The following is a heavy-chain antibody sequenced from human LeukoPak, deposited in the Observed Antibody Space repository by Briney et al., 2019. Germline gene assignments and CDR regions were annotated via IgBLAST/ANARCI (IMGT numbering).Heavy chain of an antibody. J-gene: IGHJ3*02. D-gene: IGHD2-15*01. Sequence: ASVKVSCKASGYTFTSYGISWVRQAPGQGLEWMGWISAYNGNTNYAQKLQGRVTMTTDTSTSTAYMELRSLRSDDTAVYYCARDDVVVVAARAFDIWGQGTMVTVSS. CDR3: ARDDVVVVAARAFDI. CDR2: ISAYNGNT. V-gene: IGHV1-18*01. CDR1: GYTFTSYG.